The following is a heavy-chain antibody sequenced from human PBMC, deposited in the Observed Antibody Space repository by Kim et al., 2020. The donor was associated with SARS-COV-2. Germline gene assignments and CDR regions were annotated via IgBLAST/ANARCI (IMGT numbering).Heavy chain of an antibody. CDR3: AIGYSGGWTRFDY. D-gene: IGHD6-19*01. Sequence: GGSLRLSCAASGFTFSSYAMSWVRQAPGKGLEWVSTISGTGSSTFYADSVRGRFTISRDNSKNTVFLQMNGLRAEDTAVYYCAIGYSGGWTRFDYWGQGTLVTVSS. CDR1: GFTFSSYA. V-gene: IGHV3-23*01. J-gene: IGHJ4*02. CDR2: ISGTGSST.